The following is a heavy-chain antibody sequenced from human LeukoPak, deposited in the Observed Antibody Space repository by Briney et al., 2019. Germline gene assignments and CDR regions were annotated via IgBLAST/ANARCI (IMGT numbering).Heavy chain of an antibody. J-gene: IGHJ4*02. CDR3: AKFLSRVPATIDY. Sequence: SGGSLRLSCAASGFTFSSYAMSWVRQAPGKGLEWVSAISGSGGSTYYADSVKGRFTISRDNSKNTLYLQMNSLRAEDTAVYYCAKFLSRVPATIDYWGQGTLVTVSS. CDR2: ISGSGGST. CDR1: GFTFSSYA. V-gene: IGHV3-23*01. D-gene: IGHD2-2*01.